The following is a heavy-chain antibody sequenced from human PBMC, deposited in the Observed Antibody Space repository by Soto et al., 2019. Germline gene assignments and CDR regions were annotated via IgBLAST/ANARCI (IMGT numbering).Heavy chain of an antibody. D-gene: IGHD3-22*01. CDR3: TTEAYDNSGSLAFDI. Sequence: SETLSLTCTVSGFSISNYYWSWIRQSPGKGLEWIGYIYHSGTTNYNPSLKSRVTLSVDTSQSQFSLKLNSVTAADTAVYYCTTEAYDNSGSLAFDIWGPGTLVTVSS. V-gene: IGHV4-4*09. CDR1: GFSISNYY. J-gene: IGHJ3*02. CDR2: IYHSGTT.